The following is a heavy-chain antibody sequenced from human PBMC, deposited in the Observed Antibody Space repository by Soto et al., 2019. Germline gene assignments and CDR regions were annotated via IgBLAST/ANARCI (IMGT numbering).Heavy chain of an antibody. J-gene: IGHJ6*02. Sequence: GASVKVSCKASGYTFTSYAMHWVRQAPGQRLEWMGWINAGNGNTKYSRKFQGRVTITRDTSASTAYMELSSLRSEDTAVYYCARDPPRLRYFDWTSYGMDVWGQGTTVTVSS. D-gene: IGHD3-9*01. CDR2: INAGNGNT. V-gene: IGHV1-3*01. CDR3: ARDPPRLRYFDWTSYGMDV. CDR1: GYTFTSYA.